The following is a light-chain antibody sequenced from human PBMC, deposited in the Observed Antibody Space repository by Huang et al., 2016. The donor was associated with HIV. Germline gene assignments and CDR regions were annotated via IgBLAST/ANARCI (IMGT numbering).Light chain of an antibody. CDR1: QPISSY. J-gene: IGKJ2*01. CDR3: QQSYITPYT. V-gene: IGKV1-39*01. Sequence: DIEMTQSTSSLSASVGDRVTITCRASQPISSYLNWYQKKPGKAPKVLIYGASSLQGGVQARFSGSGAGTDFTLTISILQPEDIATYYCQQSYITPYTFGLGTILEIK. CDR2: GAS.